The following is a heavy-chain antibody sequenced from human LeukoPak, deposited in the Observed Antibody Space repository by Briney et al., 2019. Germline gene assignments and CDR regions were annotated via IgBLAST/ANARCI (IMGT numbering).Heavy chain of an antibody. D-gene: IGHD6-13*01. J-gene: IGHJ4*02. CDR1: GFTFSSYS. Sequence: GGSLRLSCAASGFTFSSYSMNWVRQAPGKGLEWVSSISGSSSYIYYADSVKGRFTISRDNAKNSLYLQMNSLRAEDTALYYCGSSWGSSWYLDYWGQGTLVTVSS. V-gene: IGHV3-21*01. CDR3: GSSWGSSWYLDY. CDR2: ISGSSSYI.